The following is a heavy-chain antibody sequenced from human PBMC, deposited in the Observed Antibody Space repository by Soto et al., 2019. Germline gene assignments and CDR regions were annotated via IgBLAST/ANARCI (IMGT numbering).Heavy chain of an antibody. V-gene: IGHV1-8*02. D-gene: IGHD3-10*01. J-gene: IGHJ4*02. CDR2: MNSKSGNT. Sequence: QVQLEQSGAEVKKPGASVKVSCKPSGYTFIDYDVNWVRQATGQGLEWMGWMNSKSGNTGYAQKFQGRVTMTRDTSISTAYMELSSLRSEDTAVYYCARGRGGASYRAYYDYGGQGTLVTVSS. CDR1: GYTFIDYD. CDR3: ARGRGGASYRAYYDY.